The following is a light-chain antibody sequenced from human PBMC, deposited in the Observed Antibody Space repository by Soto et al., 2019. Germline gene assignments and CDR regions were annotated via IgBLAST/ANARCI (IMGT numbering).Light chain of an antibody. J-gene: IGKJ1*01. CDR1: QSVSGW. CDR3: QQYGDLWT. CDR2: DAS. Sequence: DIQMTQSPSTPSASVGDRVTITCRASQSVSGWLAWYQQKPGKAPKLLIYDASSLESGVPLRFSGSGSGTEFSLIISSLQADESATYYCQQYGDLWTFAQGTKVEIK. V-gene: IGKV1-5*01.